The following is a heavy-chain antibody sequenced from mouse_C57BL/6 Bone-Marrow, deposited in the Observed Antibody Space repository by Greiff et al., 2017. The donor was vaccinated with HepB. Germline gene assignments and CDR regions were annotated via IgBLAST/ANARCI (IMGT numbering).Heavy chain of an antibody. CDR3: ARNPITTVVAGDAMDY. V-gene: IGHV1-82*01. CDR2: IYPGDGDT. D-gene: IGHD1-1*01. CDR1: GYAFSSSW. Sequence: VQLQQSGPELVKPGASVKISCKASGYAFSSSWMNWVKQRPGKGLEWIGRIYPGDGDTNYNGKFKGKATLTADKSSSTAYMQLSSLTSEDSAVYFCARNPITTVVAGDAMDYWGQGTSVTVSS. J-gene: IGHJ4*01.